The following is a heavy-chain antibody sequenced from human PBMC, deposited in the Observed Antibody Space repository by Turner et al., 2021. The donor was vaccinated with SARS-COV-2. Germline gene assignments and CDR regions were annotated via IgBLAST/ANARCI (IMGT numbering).Heavy chain of an antibody. CDR2: IYYSGST. CDR1: GGSISSSSYY. V-gene: IGHV4-39*01. Sequence: GPGLVKPSETLSLTCTVSGGSISSSSYYWGWIRQPPGKGLEWIGNIYYSGSTYYNPSLKSRVTISVDTSKNQFSLKLSSVTAADTAVYYCASRLITMIVVVKDLSAFDIWGQGTMVTVSS. D-gene: IGHD3-22*01. J-gene: IGHJ3*02. CDR3: ASRLITMIVVVKDLSAFDI.